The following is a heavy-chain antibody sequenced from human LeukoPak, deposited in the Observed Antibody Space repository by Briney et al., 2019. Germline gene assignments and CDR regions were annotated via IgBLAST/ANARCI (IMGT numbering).Heavy chain of an antibody. Sequence: PGRSLRLSCAASGFTFSNYGMHWVRQAPGKGLEWVAVIWYDGSNKYYADSVKGRFTISRDNSKNTLYLQMNSLRAEDTAVYYCARDYCGGDCYSFDPWGQGTLVTVSS. D-gene: IGHD2-21*01. CDR1: GFTFSNYG. J-gene: IGHJ5*02. CDR3: ARDYCGGDCYSFDP. CDR2: IWYDGSNK. V-gene: IGHV3-33*01.